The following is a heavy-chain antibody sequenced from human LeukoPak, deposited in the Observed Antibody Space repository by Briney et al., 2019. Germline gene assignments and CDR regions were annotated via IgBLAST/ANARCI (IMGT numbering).Heavy chain of an antibody. CDR2: INEDGSST. CDR3: TTDTFGARDS. V-gene: IGHV3-74*01. CDR1: GYTFSRYW. Sequence: GGSLRLSCAASGYTFSRYWMHWVRQGPGKGLVRVSRINEDGSSTSYAESVRGRFTISRDNAKNTLYLQMNSLRAEDAAVYYCTTDTFGARDSWGQGTLVTVSS. D-gene: IGHD3-10*01. J-gene: IGHJ4*02.